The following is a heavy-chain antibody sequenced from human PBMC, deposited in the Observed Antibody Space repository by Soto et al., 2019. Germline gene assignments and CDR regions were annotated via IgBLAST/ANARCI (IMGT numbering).Heavy chain of an antibody. J-gene: IGHJ4*02. CDR2: IWYDGSKK. V-gene: IGHV3-33*01. Sequence: GGALRLYCAASVFTFRSHAMHWVRQAPGKGLEWVAVIWYDGSKKYYGDSVKGRFTVARDDSKSTLSLQMNSLRVEDTAVYYCARDPGYSGFDFDYWGQGTLVTVSS. CDR3: ARDPGYSGFDFDY. D-gene: IGHD5-12*01. CDR1: VFTFRSHA.